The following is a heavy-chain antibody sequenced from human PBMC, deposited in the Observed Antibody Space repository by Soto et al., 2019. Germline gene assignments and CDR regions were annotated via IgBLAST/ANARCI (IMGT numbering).Heavy chain of an antibody. CDR3: ASLDYRNSNWFDP. Sequence: SGTLPLTCAVYGVPFRGYYFIWVRQPPGKGLEWIGSIYHSGSTYYNPSLKSRVTISVDTSKNQFSLKRSSVTAADTAVYYCASLDYRNSNWFDPWGQGTLVTVSS. D-gene: IGHD4-4*01. CDR1: GVPFRGYY. J-gene: IGHJ5*02. CDR2: IYHSGST. V-gene: IGHV4-34*01.